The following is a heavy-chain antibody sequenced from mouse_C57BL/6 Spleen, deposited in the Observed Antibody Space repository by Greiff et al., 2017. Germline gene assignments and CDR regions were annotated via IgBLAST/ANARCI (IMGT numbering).Heavy chain of an antibody. CDR3: ARGGGDGSWFAY. CDR1: GYTFTSYG. CDR2: IYPRSGNT. V-gene: IGHV1-81*01. J-gene: IGHJ3*01. D-gene: IGHD2-3*01. Sequence: QVQLKQSGAELARPGASVKLSCKASGYTFTSYGISWVKQRTGQGLEWIGEIYPRSGNTYYNEKFKGKATLTADKSSSTAYMELRSLTSEDSAVYFCARGGGDGSWFAYWGQGTLVTVSA.